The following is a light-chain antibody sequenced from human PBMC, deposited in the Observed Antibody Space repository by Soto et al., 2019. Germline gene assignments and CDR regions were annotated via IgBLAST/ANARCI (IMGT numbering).Light chain of an antibody. Sequence: EIEMTQSPDTLAVSPGERATLSCRASQNIYISLDWYQQKPGQAPRLLIYGASTRATGVPARFSGSGSGTEFTLSISSLQSEDFAVFYCQQYSEWPETFGQGTKLEIK. J-gene: IGKJ2*01. CDR3: QQYSEWPET. CDR2: GAS. CDR1: QNIYIS. V-gene: IGKV3-15*01.